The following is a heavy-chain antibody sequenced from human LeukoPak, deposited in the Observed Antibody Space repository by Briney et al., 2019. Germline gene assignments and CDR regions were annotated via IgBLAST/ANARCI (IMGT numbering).Heavy chain of an antibody. V-gene: IGHV3-64*04. Sequence: GGSLRLSCSASGFILRSHAMHWVRQAPGKGLEYVSRISDNGGSTYYADSVKGRFTISRDNSKNTLSLQMNSLRAEDTAVYYCAKDGDTAMVRYFFDYWGQGTLVTVSS. D-gene: IGHD5-18*01. J-gene: IGHJ4*02. CDR3: AKDGDTAMVRYFFDY. CDR1: GFILRSHA. CDR2: ISDNGGST.